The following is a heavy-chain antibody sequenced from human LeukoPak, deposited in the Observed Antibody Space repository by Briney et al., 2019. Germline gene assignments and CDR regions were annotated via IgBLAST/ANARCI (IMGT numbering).Heavy chain of an antibody. V-gene: IGHV3-48*04. CDR3: ARNLDV. J-gene: IGHJ6*02. Sequence: GGSLRLSCAASGFSFGSYSMNWVRQAPGKGLEWISFVGIISDTVYYADSAKGRFTISRDNAQNSLYLQMDSLRAEDTAVYYCARNLDVWGQGTTVTVSS. CDR2: VGIISDTV. CDR1: GFSFGSYS.